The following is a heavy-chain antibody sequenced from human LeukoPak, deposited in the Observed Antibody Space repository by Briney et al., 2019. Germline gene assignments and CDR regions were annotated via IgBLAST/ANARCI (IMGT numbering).Heavy chain of an antibody. CDR1: GFTFTSFG. Sequence: ASVKVSCKASGFTFTSFGINWVRQAPGQGLEWMGWISAYNGNTNYAQKLHGRVTMTTDTSTSTAYMELRSLRSDDTAVDYCATDLTYDYFWGSYRLSVDYWGQGTLVTVSS. J-gene: IGHJ4*02. D-gene: IGHD3-16*02. CDR3: ATDLTYDYFWGSYRLSVDY. CDR2: ISAYNGNT. V-gene: IGHV1-18*01.